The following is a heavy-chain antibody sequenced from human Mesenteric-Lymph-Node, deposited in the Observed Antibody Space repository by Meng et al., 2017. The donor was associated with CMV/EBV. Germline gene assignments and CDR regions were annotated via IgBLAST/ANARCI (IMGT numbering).Heavy chain of an antibody. Sequence: GESLKISCVASTFTLSRNGMSWVRQAPGKGLEWVSVIYSGGTTHYGDSVKGRFTISRDNSKDTLYLQMNSLRDEDTAVYYCAKVFAAPYRGRKSLAHYYYAMDVWGLGTTVTVSS. J-gene: IGHJ6*02. CDR3: AKVFAAPYRGRKSLAHYYYAMDV. CDR2: IYSGGTT. D-gene: IGHD1-26*01. CDR1: TFTLSRNG. V-gene: IGHV3-23*03.